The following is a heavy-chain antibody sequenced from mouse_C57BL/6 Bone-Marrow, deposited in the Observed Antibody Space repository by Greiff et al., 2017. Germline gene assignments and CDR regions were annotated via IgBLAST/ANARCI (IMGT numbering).Heavy chain of an antibody. J-gene: IGHJ4*01. CDR1: GYTFTEYT. Sequence: QVQLQQSGAELVKPGASVKLSCKASGYTFTEYTIHWVKQRSGQGLEWIGWFYPGSGSIKYNEKFKDKATLTADKSSSTVYMELSRWRTEDSAVYCWARHEAHSHITTVVATNAMDYWGQGTSVTVSS. V-gene: IGHV1-62-2*01. CDR2: FYPGSGSI. CDR3: ARHEAHSHITTVVATNAMDY. D-gene: IGHD1-1*01.